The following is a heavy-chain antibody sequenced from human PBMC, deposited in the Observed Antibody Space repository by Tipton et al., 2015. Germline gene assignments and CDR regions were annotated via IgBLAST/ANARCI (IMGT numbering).Heavy chain of an antibody. CDR2: IDRSGNT. V-gene: IGHV4-34*01. J-gene: IGHJ6*02. CDR3: ARDGRYDILTGHSHQYGMDV. Sequence: TLSLTCAVYGGSLSGYYWSWIRQPPEKGLEWIGEIDRSGNTNYNPSLMSRLTISVDKSKNQFSLKLSSVTAADTAVYFCARDGRYDILTGHSHQYGMDVWGQGTTVTVSS. D-gene: IGHD3-9*01. CDR1: GGSLSGYY.